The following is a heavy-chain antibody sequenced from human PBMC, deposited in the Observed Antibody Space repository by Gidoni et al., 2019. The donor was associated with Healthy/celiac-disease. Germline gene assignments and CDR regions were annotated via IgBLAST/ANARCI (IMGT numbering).Heavy chain of an antibody. CDR2: IWYDGRNK. Sequence: QVQLVESGGGVVQPGRSLRLSGAASGFTFSSYGMHWVRQAPGKGLEWVAVIWYDGRNKYYADSVKGRFTISRDNSKNTLYLQMNSLRAEDTAVYYCARDGGRGAVAGTVNYWGQGTRVTVSS. CDR3: ARDGGRGAVAGTVNY. D-gene: IGHD6-19*01. V-gene: IGHV3-33*01. CDR1: GFTFSSYG. J-gene: IGHJ4*02.